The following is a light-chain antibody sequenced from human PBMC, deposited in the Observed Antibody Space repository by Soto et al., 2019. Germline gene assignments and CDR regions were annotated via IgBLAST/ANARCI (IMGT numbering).Light chain of an antibody. J-gene: IGKJ1*01. CDR1: QSVSGN. Sequence: EIVMTQSPATLSVSPGERATLSCRARQSVSGNLAWYQQKPGQAPRLLIYGASTRATGIPARFSGSGSGTEFTLTISSLQSEDFAFYYCQQYNNWPPWTFGQGTKVEIE. V-gene: IGKV3-15*01. CDR2: GAS. CDR3: QQYNNWPPWT.